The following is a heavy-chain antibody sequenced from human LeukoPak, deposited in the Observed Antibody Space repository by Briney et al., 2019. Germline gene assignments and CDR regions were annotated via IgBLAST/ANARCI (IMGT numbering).Heavy chain of an antibody. Sequence: GASVKVSFKVSGYTLTELSMHWVRQAPGKGLEWMGGFDPEDGETIYAQKFQGRVTMTEDTSTDTAYMELSSLRSEDTAVYYCARERRRIAAAGRAFDYWGQGTLVTVSS. V-gene: IGHV1-24*01. CDR2: FDPEDGET. J-gene: IGHJ4*02. CDR3: ARERRRIAAAGRAFDY. D-gene: IGHD6-13*01. CDR1: GYTLTELS.